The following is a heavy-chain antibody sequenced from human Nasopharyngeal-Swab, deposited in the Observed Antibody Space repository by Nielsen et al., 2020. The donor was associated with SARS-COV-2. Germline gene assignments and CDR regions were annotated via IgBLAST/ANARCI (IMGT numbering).Heavy chain of an antibody. CDR3: AKDIAARPFFFYYYGMDV. Sequence: VRQPPGKGLEWVSGISWNSGSIGYADSVKGRFTISRDNAKNSLYLQMNSLRAEDTALYYCAKDIAARPFFFYYYGMDVWGQGTTVTVSS. J-gene: IGHJ6*02. D-gene: IGHD6-6*01. V-gene: IGHV3-9*01. CDR2: ISWNSGSI.